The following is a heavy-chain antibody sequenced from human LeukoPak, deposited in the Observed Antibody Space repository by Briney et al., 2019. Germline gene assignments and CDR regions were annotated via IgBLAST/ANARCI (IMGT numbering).Heavy chain of an antibody. Sequence: PSETLSLTCAVYGGSFSGYYWSWIRQPPGKGLEWIGEINHSGSTNYNPSLKSRVTMSVDTSKNQFSLKLSSVTAADTAVYYCARPGQQLVLRAFDIWGQGTMVTVSS. J-gene: IGHJ3*02. V-gene: IGHV4-34*01. CDR2: INHSGST. CDR1: GGSFSGYY. CDR3: ARPGQQLVLRAFDI. D-gene: IGHD6-13*01.